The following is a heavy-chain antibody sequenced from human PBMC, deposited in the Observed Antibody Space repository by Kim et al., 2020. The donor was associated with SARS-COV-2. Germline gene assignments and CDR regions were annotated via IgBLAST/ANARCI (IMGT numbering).Heavy chain of an antibody. CDR3: ARGAVVAARGVIVRHFDP. Sequence: SVKVSCKASGGTFSSYAISWVRQAPGQGLEWMGGIIPIFGTANYAQKFQGRVTITADESTSTAYMELSSLRSEDTAVYYCARGAVVAARGVIVRHFDPWGQGTLVTVSS. CDR1: GGTFSSYA. D-gene: IGHD2-15*01. V-gene: IGHV1-69*13. J-gene: IGHJ5*02. CDR2: IIPIFGTA.